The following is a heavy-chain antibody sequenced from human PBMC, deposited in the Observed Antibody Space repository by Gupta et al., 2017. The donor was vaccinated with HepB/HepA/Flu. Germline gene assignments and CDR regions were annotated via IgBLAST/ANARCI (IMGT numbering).Heavy chain of an antibody. V-gene: IGHV1-18*01. D-gene: IGHD6-13*01. CDR2: ISAYNGDT. Sequence: QVQLVQSAAEVKKTGASLKVSCKASGYTFSIYGVTWVRQAPGQGLEWMGWISAYNGDTNYAQKLQGRVTITTDTSTNTAYMEVRSLRSDDTAIYYCARVAQQHLTYYFDYWGQGTPVTVSS. J-gene: IGHJ4*02. CDR3: ARVAQQHLTYYFDY. CDR1: GYTFSIYG.